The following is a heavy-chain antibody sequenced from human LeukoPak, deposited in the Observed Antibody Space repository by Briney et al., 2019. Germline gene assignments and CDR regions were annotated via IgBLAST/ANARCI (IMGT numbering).Heavy chain of an antibody. Sequence: GGSLRLSCTASGFSFSNHGMHWVRQAPGKRLEWVAVIWDDGNNKRYANSVNGRFTISRDNSENTLYLQMNGLTAEDTAMYYCARDSYQDYYGRFDPWGQGTLVTVSS. J-gene: IGHJ5*02. D-gene: IGHD3-10*01. CDR2: IWDDGNNK. V-gene: IGHV3-33*01. CDR1: GFSFSNHG. CDR3: ARDSYQDYYGRFDP.